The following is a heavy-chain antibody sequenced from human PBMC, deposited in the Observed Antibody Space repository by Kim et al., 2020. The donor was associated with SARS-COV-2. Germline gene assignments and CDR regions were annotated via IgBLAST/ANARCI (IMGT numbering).Heavy chain of an antibody. Sequence: GGSLRLSCAASGFTFSSYAMSWVRQAPGKGLEWVSAISGSGGSTYYADSVKGRFTISRDNSKNTLYLQMNSLRAEDTAVYYCAKEVRASFLERLGGMDVWGQGTTVTVSS. CDR2: ISGSGGST. V-gene: IGHV3-23*01. J-gene: IGHJ6*02. CDR1: GFTFSSYA. CDR3: AKEVRASFLERLGGMDV. D-gene: IGHD3-3*01.